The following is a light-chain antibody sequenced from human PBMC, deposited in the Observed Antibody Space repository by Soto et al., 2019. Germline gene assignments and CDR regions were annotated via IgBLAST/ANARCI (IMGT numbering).Light chain of an antibody. J-gene: IGKJ3*01. CDR2: AAS. CDR3: QQYGGSPFT. CDR1: QSVSVNS. Sequence: EIVLTQSPGTLSLSPGERATLSCRASQSVSVNSLAWYQQKGGQAPRLLIYAASTRATRVPDRFSGSGSGTDFALTISRLETEDFAVYYCQQYGGSPFTFGPGTKVDIK. V-gene: IGKV3-20*01.